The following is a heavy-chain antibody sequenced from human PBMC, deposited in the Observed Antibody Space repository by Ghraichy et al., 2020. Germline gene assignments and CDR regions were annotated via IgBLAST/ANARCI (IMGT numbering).Heavy chain of an antibody. CDR2: IYYSGST. CDR1: GGSVSSGSYY. J-gene: IGHJ2*01. Sequence: SETLSLTCTVSGGSVSSGSYYWSWIRQPPGKGLEWIGYIYYSGSTNYNPSLKSRVTISVDTSKNQFSLKLSSVTAADTAVYYCAGDTRGQGDFWSGTTNWYFDLWGRGTLVTVSS. V-gene: IGHV4-61*01. D-gene: IGHD3-3*01. CDR3: AGDTRGQGDFWSGTTNWYFDL.